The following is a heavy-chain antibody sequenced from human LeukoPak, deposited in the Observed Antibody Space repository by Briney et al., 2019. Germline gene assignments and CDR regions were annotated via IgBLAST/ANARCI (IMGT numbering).Heavy chain of an antibody. V-gene: IGHV1-24*01. Sequence: ASVKVSCKVSGYTLTELSMHWVRQAPGKGLEWMGGFDPEDGETIYAQKFQGRVTMTEDTSTDTAYMELSSLRSEDTAVYYCATDGVVAAMNAFDILGQGTMVTVSS. CDR2: FDPEDGET. J-gene: IGHJ3*02. CDR1: GYTLTELS. D-gene: IGHD2-15*01. CDR3: ATDGVVAAMNAFDI.